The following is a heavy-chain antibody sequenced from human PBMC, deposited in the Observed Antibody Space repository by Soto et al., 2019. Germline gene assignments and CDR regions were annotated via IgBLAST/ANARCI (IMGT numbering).Heavy chain of an antibody. CDR2: IDPSGGGT. V-gene: IGHV1-46*01. J-gene: IGHJ2*01. CDR1: GYTFTRYY. D-gene: IGHD3-10*01. Sequence: QVQLVQSGAEVRKPGASVKVSCKASGYTFTRYYLHWVRQAPGQGLEWMGIIDPSGGGTTYAQTFQGRVTMTRDTSTSTAYMELSSLRSDDTAVYYCAAYGSGRQGSFDLWCRGTLVTVSS. CDR3: AAYGSGRQGSFDL.